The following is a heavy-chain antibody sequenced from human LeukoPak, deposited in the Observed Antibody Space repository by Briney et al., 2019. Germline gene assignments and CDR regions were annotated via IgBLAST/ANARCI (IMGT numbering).Heavy chain of an antibody. D-gene: IGHD3-10*01. Sequence: SVKVSCKASGGTFSSYAISWVRQAPGQGLEWMGGIIPIFGTANYAQKFQGRVTITADESTSTAYMELSSPRSEDTAVYYCARLWFGELLISGAFDIWGQGTMVTVSS. J-gene: IGHJ3*02. CDR2: IIPIFGTA. CDR1: GGTFSSYA. V-gene: IGHV1-69*01. CDR3: ARLWFGELLISGAFDI.